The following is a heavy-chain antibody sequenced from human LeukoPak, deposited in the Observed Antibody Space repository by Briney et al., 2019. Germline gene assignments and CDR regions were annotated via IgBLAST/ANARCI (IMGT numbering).Heavy chain of an antibody. CDR1: GGSINGDY. V-gene: IGHV4-59*01. J-gene: IGHJ5*02. D-gene: IGHD2-21*01. Sequence: SETLSLTCSVSGGSINGDYWCWIRQTPGKGLEWIGYIHYSGRTSYNPSLKSRVTISVDTSKNQFSLRLASVTAADTAVYYCAKETVVVPADDWFGPWGQGTLVTVSS. CDR3: AKETVVVPADDWFGP. CDR2: IHYSGRT.